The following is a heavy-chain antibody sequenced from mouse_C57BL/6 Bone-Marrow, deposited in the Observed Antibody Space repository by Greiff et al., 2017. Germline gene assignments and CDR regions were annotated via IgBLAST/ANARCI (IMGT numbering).Heavy chain of an antibody. CDR3: ARGDWDYVDY. Sequence: QVKLQQSGAELVMPGASVKLSCKASGYTFTSYWMHWVKQRPGQGLEWIGEIDPSDSYTNYNQKFKGKSTLTVDKSTSTSYMQLSSLTSEDSAVYYCARGDWDYVDYWGQGTTLTVSS. CDR1: GYTFTSYW. D-gene: IGHD4-1*01. J-gene: IGHJ2*01. V-gene: IGHV1-69*01. CDR2: IDPSDSYT.